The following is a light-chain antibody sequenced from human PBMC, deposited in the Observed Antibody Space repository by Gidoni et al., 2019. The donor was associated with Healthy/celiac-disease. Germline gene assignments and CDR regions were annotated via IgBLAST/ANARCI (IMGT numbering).Light chain of an antibody. CDR3: QQYNSFIFT. J-gene: IGKJ3*01. V-gene: IGKV1-5*01. Sequence: DIQMTQSPSTLSASVGDRVTITCRASQSISSWLAWYQKKPGKAPKLLIYDASSLESGVPSRFSGRGSGTEFTLTISIVQPDDFATYYCQQYNSFIFTFGSGTKVDIK. CDR1: QSISSW. CDR2: DAS.